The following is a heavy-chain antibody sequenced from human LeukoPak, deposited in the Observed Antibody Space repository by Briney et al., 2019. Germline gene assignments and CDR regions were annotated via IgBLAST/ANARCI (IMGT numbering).Heavy chain of an antibody. CDR1: GFTFSSYA. V-gene: IGHV3-64*01. CDR2: ISSNGGST. CDR3: ARSPRAMYWFDP. J-gene: IGHJ5*02. Sequence: GGSLRLSCAASGFTFSSYAMHWVRQAPGKGLEYVSAISSNGGSTYYANSVKGRFTISRDNSKNTLYLQMGSLRAEDMAVYYCARSPRAMYWFDPWGQGTLVTVSS.